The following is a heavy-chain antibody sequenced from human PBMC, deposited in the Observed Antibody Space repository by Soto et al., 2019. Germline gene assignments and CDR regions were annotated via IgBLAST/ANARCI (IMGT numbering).Heavy chain of an antibody. CDR2: ISAYNGNT. D-gene: IGHD3-22*01. J-gene: IGHJ6*02. V-gene: IGHV1-18*04. CDR1: GYTFTSYG. CDR3: ARDYYYDSSGYDLNPNIYYYYYSMDV. Sequence: ASVQVSCNASGYTFTSYGISWVRQAPGKGLEWMGWISAYNGNTNDAQKLQGRVNMTTDTSTSTAYMELRSLRSDDTAVYYSARDYYYDSSGYDLNPNIYYYYYSMDVWGQGTTVTVS.